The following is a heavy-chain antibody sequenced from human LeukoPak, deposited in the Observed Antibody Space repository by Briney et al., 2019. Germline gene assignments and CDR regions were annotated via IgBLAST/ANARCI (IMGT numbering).Heavy chain of an antibody. D-gene: IGHD3-10*01. J-gene: IGHJ4*02. V-gene: IGHV4-39*02. CDR1: GGSISTSSYY. Sequence: PSETLSLTCTVSGGSISTSSYYWGWIRQPPGKGLEWIGSIYYSGSTYYNPSLKSRVTISVDTSKNQFSLKLSSVTAADTAVYYCSRERGLLFDYWGQGTLVTVSS. CDR2: IYYSGST. CDR3: SRERGLLFDY.